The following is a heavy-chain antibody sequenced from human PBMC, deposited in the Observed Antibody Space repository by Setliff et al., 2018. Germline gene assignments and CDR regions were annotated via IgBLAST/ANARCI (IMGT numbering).Heavy chain of an antibody. J-gene: IGHJ6*03. CDR3: ALEYSNSSPTVYYYMDV. Sequence: GASVKVSCKASGGTFSIYTISWVRQAPGQGLEWMGRIIPIFGTANYAQKFQGRVTITADKSTSTAYMELSRLTSEDTAVYYCALEYSNSSPTVYYYMDVWGKGTTVTVSS. V-gene: IGHV1-69*08. D-gene: IGHD6-6*01. CDR1: GGTFSIYT. CDR2: IIPIFGTA.